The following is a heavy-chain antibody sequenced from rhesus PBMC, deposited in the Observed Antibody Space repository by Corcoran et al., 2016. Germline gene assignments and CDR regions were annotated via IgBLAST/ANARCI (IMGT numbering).Heavy chain of an antibody. J-gene: IGHJ5-1*01. CDR2: INPSNGNT. D-gene: IGHD1-32*01. CDR1: GYPFTTSY. Sequence: QVQLVQSGAEVKKPGTSVKLSCKASGYPFTTSYINWVIQAPGQVLEWMGWINPSNGNTGYAQKFQGRVTMTRDTSTSTAYMELNSLRSEDTAVYYCARGSLGMYNRFDVWGPGVLVTVSS. V-gene: IGHV1-200*01. CDR3: ARGSLGMYNRFDV.